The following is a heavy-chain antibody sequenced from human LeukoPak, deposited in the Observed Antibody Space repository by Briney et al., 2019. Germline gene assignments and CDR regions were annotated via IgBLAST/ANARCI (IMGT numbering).Heavy chain of an antibody. V-gene: IGHV3-74*01. D-gene: IGHD6-19*01. CDR1: GFSFSTYW. CDR3: ARGTAITAGIDF. J-gene: IGHJ4*02. Sequence: GGSLRLSCTASGFSFSTYWMFWVRHAPGKGLVWVSQINPEGASTTYGDPAKGRFTASRDNAKNALHLQMNSLRVDDTAVYYCARGTAITAGIDFWGQGTLVTVSS. CDR2: INPEGAST.